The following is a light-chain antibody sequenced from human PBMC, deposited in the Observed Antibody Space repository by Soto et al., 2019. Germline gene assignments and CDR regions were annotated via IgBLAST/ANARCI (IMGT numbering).Light chain of an antibody. Sequence: ETMMTQSPDTLSVSPGESATLSCRASQDVSTNLAWFHQKPGQTPRLVLYGASKRATGIPARFSGSGSGRHFTLTICSLQSEDFGVYYCQHYNNWPPYSFGQGTKVEIK. CDR2: GAS. J-gene: IGKJ2*03. V-gene: IGKV3-15*01. CDR3: QHYNNWPPYS. CDR1: QDVSTN.